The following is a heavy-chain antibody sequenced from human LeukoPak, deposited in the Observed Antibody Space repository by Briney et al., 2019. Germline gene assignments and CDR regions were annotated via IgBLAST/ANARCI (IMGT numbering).Heavy chain of an antibody. CDR2: INPNSGGT. CDR3: AVASYGSGSYYDPVDY. D-gene: IGHD3-10*01. J-gene: IGHJ4*02. V-gene: IGHV1-2*02. CDR1: GYTFTGYY. Sequence: GASVKVSCKASGYTFTGYYMHWVRQAPGQGLEWMGWINPNSGGTNYAQKFQGRVTMTRDTSISTAYMELSRLRSDDTAAYYCAVASYGSGSYYDPVDYWGQGTLVTVSS.